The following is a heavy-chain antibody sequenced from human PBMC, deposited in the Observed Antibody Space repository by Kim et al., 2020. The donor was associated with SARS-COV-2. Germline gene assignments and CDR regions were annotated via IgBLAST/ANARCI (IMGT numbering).Heavy chain of an antibody. V-gene: IGHV5-51*01. CDR1: GYNFAIYW. J-gene: IGHJ5*02. D-gene: IGHD6-19*01. CDR2: VYPGDSDT. CDR3: VRSPPGIAVSGGYFDA. Sequence: GESLKISCEGSGYNFAIYWIGWVRQMPGKGLEWMGMVYPGDSDTRYNPAFQGQVTISADKSINTAFLQWSSLKASDSAIYYCVRSPPGIAVSGGYFDAWGQGTLVTSPQ.